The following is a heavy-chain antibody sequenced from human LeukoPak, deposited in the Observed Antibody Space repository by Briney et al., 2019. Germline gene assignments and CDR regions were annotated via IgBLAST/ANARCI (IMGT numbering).Heavy chain of an antibody. J-gene: IGHJ6*03. V-gene: IGHV4-59*01. CDR2: IYYSGST. D-gene: IGHD3-10*01. Sequence: SETLSLTCTVSGGSISSYYWSWIRQPPGKGLEWIGYIYYSGSTNYNPSLKSRVTISVDTSKNRFSLKLSSVTAADTAVYYCARDRGAPYYYMDVWGKGTTVTVSS. CDR1: GGSISSYY. CDR3: ARDRGAPYYYMDV.